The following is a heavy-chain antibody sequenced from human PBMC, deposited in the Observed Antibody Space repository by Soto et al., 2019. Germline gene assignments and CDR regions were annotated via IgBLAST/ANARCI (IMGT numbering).Heavy chain of an antibody. J-gene: IGHJ5*02. V-gene: IGHV3-7*05. CDR2: IKYDGSEE. CDR1: GFTFSDFW. Sequence: EVQVVESGGGLVQPGGPLRLSWQGSGFTFSDFWMSWAGQAPGKGLEWVANIKYDGSEEYYVDSVRGRFTISRDNAMNSLHLQMNSLRADDTAVYYCARFASGKSASTWGQGTLVTVSS. D-gene: IGHD5-12*01. CDR3: ARFASGKSAST.